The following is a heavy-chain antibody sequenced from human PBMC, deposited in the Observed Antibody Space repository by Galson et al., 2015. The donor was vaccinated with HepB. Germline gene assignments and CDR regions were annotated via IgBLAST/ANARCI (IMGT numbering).Heavy chain of an antibody. D-gene: IGHD3-10*01. V-gene: IGHV3-30*18. Sequence: SLRLSCAASGFTFSSYGMHWVRQAPGKGLEWVAVISYDGSNKYYADSVKGRFTISRDNSKNTLYLQMNSLRAEDTAVYYCAKGSSLLWFGELFGGDYYYGMDVWGQGTTVTVSS. CDR3: AKGSSLLWFGELFGGDYYYGMDV. CDR1: GFTFSSYG. J-gene: IGHJ6*02. CDR2: ISYDGSNK.